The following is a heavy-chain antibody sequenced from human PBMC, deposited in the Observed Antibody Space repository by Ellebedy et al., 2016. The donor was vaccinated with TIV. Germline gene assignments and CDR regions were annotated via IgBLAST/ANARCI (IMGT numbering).Heavy chain of an antibody. CDR3: ARDRAGIEVAAYFDY. V-gene: IGHV3-33*02. Sequence: GESLKISCEASGFTFSSFGMHWVRQAPGKGLEWVAVIWYDGSTQYSADSVKGRFTISRDNSTNTLFLQMNGLRAEDTAVYYCARDRAGIEVAAYFDYWGQGTLVTVSS. J-gene: IGHJ4*02. CDR2: IWYDGSTQ. D-gene: IGHD6-19*01. CDR1: GFTFSSFG.